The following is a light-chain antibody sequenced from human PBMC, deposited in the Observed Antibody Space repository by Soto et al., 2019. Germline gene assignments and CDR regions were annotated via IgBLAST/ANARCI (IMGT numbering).Light chain of an antibody. CDR1: QTMTRAY. V-gene: IGKV3-20*01. Sequence: EIVLMQSPGTLSLSPGERATLSCRASQTMTRAYVAWYQQKPGQAPRLLIYAASYRATGISDKFSGSGSGTDFSLTISRLEPEDSAVYYCHQYHSPPPAFGQGTKVDIK. CDR3: HQYHSPPPA. CDR2: AAS. J-gene: IGKJ2*01.